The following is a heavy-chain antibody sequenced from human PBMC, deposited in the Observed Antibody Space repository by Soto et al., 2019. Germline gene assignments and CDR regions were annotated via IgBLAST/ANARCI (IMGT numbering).Heavy chain of an antibody. J-gene: IGHJ6*03. V-gene: IGHV4-34*01. CDR2: INHSGST. CDR1: GGSFSGYY. D-gene: IGHD3-10*01. CDR3: ARDYGSGSYYYYYMDV. Sequence: SETLSLTCAVYGGSFSGYYWSWIRQPPGKGLEWIGEINHSGSTNYNPSLKSRVTISVDTSKNQFSLKLSSVTAADTAVYYCARDYGSGSYYYYYMDVWGKGTTVTVS.